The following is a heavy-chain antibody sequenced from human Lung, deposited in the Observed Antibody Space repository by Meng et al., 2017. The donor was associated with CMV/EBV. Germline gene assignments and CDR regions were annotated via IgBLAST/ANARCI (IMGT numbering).Heavy chain of an antibody. CDR3: AKKGPYCSSTSCPPDAFDI. V-gene: IGHV3-30-3*02. CDR2: VSYDGNNK. D-gene: IGHD2-2*01. Sequence: GGSXRLXCAASGFIFNNYAMHWVRQAPGKGLQWVAVVSYDGNNKYYADSVKGRFTISRDNSKNTLDLQMNSLRAEDTAMYYCAKKGPYCSSTSCPPDAFDIXGQGXMVTVSS. J-gene: IGHJ3*02. CDR1: GFIFNNYA.